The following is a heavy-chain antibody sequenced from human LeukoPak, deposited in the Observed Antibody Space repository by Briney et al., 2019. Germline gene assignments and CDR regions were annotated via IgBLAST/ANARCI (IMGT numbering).Heavy chain of an antibody. Sequence: GGSLRLSCSPSRFTFSSRWMNWVRQAPGKGLEWVAIIDKDGNEKNYIDSVKGRFTISRDNARNSLYLQMSSLRAEDTAIYYCATSNSGPEYWGQGTLVTVSS. CDR1: RFTFSSRW. J-gene: IGHJ4*02. CDR3: ATSNSGPEY. CDR2: IDKDGNEK. V-gene: IGHV3-7*01. D-gene: IGHD4-23*01.